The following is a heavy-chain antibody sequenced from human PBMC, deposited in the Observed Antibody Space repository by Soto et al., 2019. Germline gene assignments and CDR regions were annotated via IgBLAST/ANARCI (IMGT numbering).Heavy chain of an antibody. V-gene: IGHV1-69*08. Sequence: QVQLVQSGAEVKKPGSSVKVSCKASGGTFSSYTISWVRQAPGQGLEWMGRIIPILGIANYAQKFQGRVTIPADKCTSQAYMELSRLKTEDAAVYYCAREKDSGYDLVLPSLDYYHCMGVWGKGTTVTVSS. D-gene: IGHD5-12*01. CDR1: GGTFSSYT. J-gene: IGHJ6*03. CDR3: AREKDSGYDLVLPSLDYYHCMGV. CDR2: IIPILGIA.